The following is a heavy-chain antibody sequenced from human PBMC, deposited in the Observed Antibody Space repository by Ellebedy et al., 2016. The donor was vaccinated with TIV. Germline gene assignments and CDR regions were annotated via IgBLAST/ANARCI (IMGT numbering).Heavy chain of an antibody. CDR1: GFTFSTYS. CDR3: ARHIVVVPAARRPYYYSGMDV. D-gene: IGHD2-2*01. CDR2: ISSSSSYI. J-gene: IGHJ6*02. V-gene: IGHV3-21*01. Sequence: GESLKISCAASGFTFSTYSMNWVRQAPGQGLEWVSSISSSSSYIYYADSVKGRFTISRDNAKNSLFLQMNSLRAEDTAVYYCARHIVVVPAARRPYYYSGMDVWGQGTTVTVSS.